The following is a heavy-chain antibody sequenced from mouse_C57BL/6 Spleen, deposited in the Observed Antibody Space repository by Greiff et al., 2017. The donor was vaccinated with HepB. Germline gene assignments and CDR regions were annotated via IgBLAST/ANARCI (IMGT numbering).Heavy chain of an antibody. Sequence: ESGPGLVKPSQSLSLTCSVTGYSITSGYYWNWIRQFPGNKLEWMGYISYDGSNNYNPSLKNRISITRDTSKNQFFLKLNSVTTEDTATYYCARVHFYGSTSYYAMDYWGQGTSVTVSS. V-gene: IGHV3-6*01. D-gene: IGHD1-1*01. J-gene: IGHJ4*01. CDR2: ISYDGSN. CDR3: ARVHFYGSTSYYAMDY. CDR1: GYSITSGYY.